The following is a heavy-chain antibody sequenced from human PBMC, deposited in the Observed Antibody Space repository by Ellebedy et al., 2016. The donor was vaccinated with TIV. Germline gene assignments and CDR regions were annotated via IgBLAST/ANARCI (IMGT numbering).Heavy chain of an antibody. V-gene: IGHV3-23*01. Sequence: GESLKISCAASGLTFSSHAMSWVRQAPGKGLEWVSSISGSGGNTYYADSVKGRFTISRDNSKDTLYLQVNSLRAEDTAVYYCAIPPGIVVYWGQGTLVTVSS. CDR1: GLTFSSHA. J-gene: IGHJ4*02. CDR3: AIPPGIVVY. D-gene: IGHD3-22*01. CDR2: ISGSGGNT.